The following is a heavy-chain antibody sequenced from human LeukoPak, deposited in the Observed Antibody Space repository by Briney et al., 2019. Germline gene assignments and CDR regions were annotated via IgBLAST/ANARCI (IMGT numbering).Heavy chain of an antibody. CDR3: ARVYCSSTSCSYFDY. J-gene: IGHJ4*02. CDR1: GGSISSGSYS. V-gene: IGHV4-61*02. CDR2: LYTSGST. Sequence: SQTLSLTCTVSGGSISSGSYSWSWIRQPAGKGLEWIGRLYTSGSTNYNPSLKSRVTISVDTSKNQFSLKLSSVTAADTAVYYCARVYCSSTSCSYFDYWGQGTLVTVSS. D-gene: IGHD2-2*01.